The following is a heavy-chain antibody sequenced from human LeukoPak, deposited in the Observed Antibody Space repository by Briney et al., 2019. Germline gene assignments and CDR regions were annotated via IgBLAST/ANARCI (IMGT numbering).Heavy chain of an antibody. J-gene: IGHJ2*01. V-gene: IGHV4-34*01. CDR2: INHSGST. Sequence: SETLSLTCTVSGGSISSYYWSWIRQPPGKGLEWIGEINHSGSTNYNPSLKSRVTISVDTSKNQFSLKLSSVTAADTAVYYCARQLRTTVVTRKWHLYFDLWGRGTLVTVSS. CDR1: GGSISSYY. D-gene: IGHD4-23*01. CDR3: ARQLRTTVVTRKWHLYFDL.